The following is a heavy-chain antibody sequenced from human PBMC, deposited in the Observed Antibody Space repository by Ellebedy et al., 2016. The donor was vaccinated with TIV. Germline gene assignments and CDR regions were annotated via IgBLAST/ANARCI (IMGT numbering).Heavy chain of an antibody. CDR3: RAMITGTTGTLFDH. D-gene: IGHD1-7*01. V-gene: IGHV1-69*04. CDR1: GGTFSRYA. CDR2: IIPILGMA. J-gene: IGHJ4*02. Sequence: ASVKVSCKASGGTFSRYAISWARQAPGEGLEWVGRIIPILGMANYAQKFQGRVTITADTSMTTAYMELSSLRSEDTAMYYCRAMITGTTGTLFDHWGQGTLVTVSS.